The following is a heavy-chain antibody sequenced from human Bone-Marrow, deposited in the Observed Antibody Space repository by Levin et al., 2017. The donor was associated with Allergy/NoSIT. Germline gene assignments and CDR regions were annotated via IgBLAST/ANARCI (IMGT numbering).Heavy chain of an antibody. Sequence: NPSETLSLTCTVSGASISGGSYYWTWIRQPAGKGLEWIGRIYTNGDTNYSPSLKSRVSISFDRSNNHFSLTVTSVTAADTAMYYCASDSGFSSILDSWGQGTLVTVSS. CDR3: ASDSGFSSILDS. CDR1: GASISGGSYY. D-gene: IGHD6-13*01. CDR2: IYTNGDT. V-gene: IGHV4-61*02. J-gene: IGHJ4*02.